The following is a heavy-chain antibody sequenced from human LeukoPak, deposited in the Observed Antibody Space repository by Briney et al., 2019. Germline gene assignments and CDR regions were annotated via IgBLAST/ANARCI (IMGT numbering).Heavy chain of an antibody. V-gene: IGHV5-51*01. Sequence: GESLQISCKGSGYSFTNYWIGWVRQMPGKGLEWMGIIYPGDSDTRYSPSFQGQVTISADKSISTAYLQWSSLKASDTAMYFCARAYDFWSGYFDYWGQGTLVTVSS. D-gene: IGHD3-3*01. CDR2: IYPGDSDT. CDR1: GYSFTNYW. J-gene: IGHJ4*02. CDR3: ARAYDFWSGYFDY.